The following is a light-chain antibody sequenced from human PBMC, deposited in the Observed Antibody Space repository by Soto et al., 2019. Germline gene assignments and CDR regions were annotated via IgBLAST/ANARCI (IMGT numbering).Light chain of an antibody. V-gene: IGKV3D-11*03. CDR1: QYINNR. CDR3: HQRHSWTRT. Sequence: EIVLTQSPATLSSFPGDRVTLSCRAGQYINNRLAWYQHRPGQANRLLIYQTSIRADGIPARLSASGSGIDFTLTIGYVQPEDFALYYCHQRHSWTRTVGQGTKVDIX. J-gene: IGKJ1*01. CDR2: QTS.